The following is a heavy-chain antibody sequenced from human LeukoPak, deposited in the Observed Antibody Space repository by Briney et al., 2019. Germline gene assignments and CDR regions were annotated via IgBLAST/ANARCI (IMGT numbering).Heavy chain of an antibody. Sequence: PGGSLRLSCAASGFTFNMYSMSWVRQAPGKGLEWVSIISRTSESIFYADSVKGRFTISRDNAKNTLNLQMNSLRAEDTAVYYCARDLGQYYDTSDNWFDPWGQGTLVTVSS. D-gene: IGHD3-22*01. CDR3: ARDLGQYYDTSDNWFDP. CDR1: GFTFNMYS. CDR2: ISRTSESI. V-gene: IGHV3-21*01. J-gene: IGHJ5*02.